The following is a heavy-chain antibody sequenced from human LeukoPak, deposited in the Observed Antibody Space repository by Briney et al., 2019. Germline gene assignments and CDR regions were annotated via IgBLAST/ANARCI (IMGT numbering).Heavy chain of an antibody. J-gene: IGHJ4*02. D-gene: IGHD1-26*01. V-gene: IGHV3-48*02. Sequence: PGGSLRLSCAASGFTFSSYSMNLVRQAPGEGLEWVSYISSSSSTIYYADSVKGRFTISRDNAKNSLYLQMNSLRDEDTAVYYCARDSIVGATFDYWGQGTLVTVSS. CDR2: ISSSSSTI. CDR3: ARDSIVGATFDY. CDR1: GFTFSSYS.